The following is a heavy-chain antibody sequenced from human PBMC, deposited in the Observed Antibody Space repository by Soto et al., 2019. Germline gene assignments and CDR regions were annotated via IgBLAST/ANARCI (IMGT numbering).Heavy chain of an antibody. CDR1: GYTFATST. Sequence: QLQLVQSGPEAKKPGASVKVSCKASGYTFATSTISWLRQAPGQGPEWMGWIKAYSGNTNDAQKLQGRLTMTTDTSTSTAYMELRSLTTDDTAIYYCAIADYGDDDYWGQGTLVTVSS. V-gene: IGHV1-18*01. D-gene: IGHD4-17*01. CDR3: AIADYGDDDY. J-gene: IGHJ4*02. CDR2: IKAYSGNT.